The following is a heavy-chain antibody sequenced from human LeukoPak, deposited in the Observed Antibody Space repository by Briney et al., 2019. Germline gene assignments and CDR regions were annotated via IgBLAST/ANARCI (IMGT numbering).Heavy chain of an antibody. V-gene: IGHV3-30-3*01. CDR1: GLTFSSYA. CDR2: ISYDGSNK. D-gene: IGHD4-17*01. CDR3: ARDRTVTNQGLFDY. J-gene: IGHJ4*02. Sequence: TGGSLRLSCAASGLTFSSYAMHWVRQAPGKGLEWVAVISYDGSNKYYADSVKGRFTISRDNSKNTLYLQMNSLRAEDTAVYYCARDRTVTNQGLFDYWGQGTLVTVSS.